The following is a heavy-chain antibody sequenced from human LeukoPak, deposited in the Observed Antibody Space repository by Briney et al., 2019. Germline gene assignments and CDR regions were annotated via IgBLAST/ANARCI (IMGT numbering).Heavy chain of an antibody. V-gene: IGHV4-39*01. Sequence: PSGTLSLTCTVSGGSISSSSYYWGWIRQPPGKGLEWIGSIYYSGSTYYNPSLKSRVTISVDTSKNQFSLKLSSVTAADTAVYYCASTPQRGYNYGLAYYYYGMDVWGQGTTVTVSS. CDR2: IYYSGST. D-gene: IGHD5-18*01. CDR3: ASTPQRGYNYGLAYYYYGMDV. CDR1: GGSISSSSYY. J-gene: IGHJ6*02.